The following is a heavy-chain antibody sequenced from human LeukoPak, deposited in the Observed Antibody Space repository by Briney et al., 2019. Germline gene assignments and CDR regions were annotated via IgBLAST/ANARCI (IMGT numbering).Heavy chain of an antibody. CDR1: GFTFRNAW. D-gene: IGHD3-10*01. CDR2: IKSKADGGTA. V-gene: IGHV3-15*01. J-gene: IGHJ4*02. Sequence: GGSLRLSCAASGFTFRNAWMSWVRQAPGKGLEWVGRIKSKADGGTADYAAPVTGRFTISRDDSKNTLFLEMNSLKSEDTAVYYCTTDRGLTMIRGSPFDYWGQGTLVTVSS. CDR3: TTDRGLTMIRGSPFDY.